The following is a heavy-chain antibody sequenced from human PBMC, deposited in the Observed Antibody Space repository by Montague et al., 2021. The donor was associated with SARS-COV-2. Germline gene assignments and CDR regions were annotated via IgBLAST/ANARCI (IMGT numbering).Heavy chain of an antibody. CDR2: IYYSGST. Sequence: SETLSLTCTVSGGSISSSSYYWGWIRQPPGKGLEWIGSIYYSGSTYYNPSLESRVTISVDTSKNQFSLKLSSVTAADAAVYYCARAFTDWLRYYGMDVWGQGTTVTVPS. CDR1: GGSISSSSYY. V-gene: IGHV4-39*01. D-gene: IGHD3-9*01. CDR3: ARAFTDWLRYYGMDV. J-gene: IGHJ6*02.